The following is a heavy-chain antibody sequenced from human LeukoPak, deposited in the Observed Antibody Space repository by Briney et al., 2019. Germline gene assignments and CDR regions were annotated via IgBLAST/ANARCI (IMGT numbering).Heavy chain of an antibody. CDR3: ARAYSSSSGRDAFDS. CDR2: ISSSSSTI. V-gene: IGHV3-48*02. CDR1: GFTFNSYN. D-gene: IGHD6-6*01. Sequence: PGGSLRLSCAASGFTFNSYNMNWVRQAPGKGLEWVSYISSSSSTIYYADSVKGRFTISRDSAKTSLFLQMNSLRDEDTAVYYCARAYSSSSGRDAFDSWGLGTLVNVSS. J-gene: IGHJ3*02.